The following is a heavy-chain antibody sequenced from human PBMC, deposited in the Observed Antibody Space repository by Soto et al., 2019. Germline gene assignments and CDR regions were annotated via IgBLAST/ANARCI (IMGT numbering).Heavy chain of an antibody. D-gene: IGHD2-2*02. V-gene: IGHV4-34*01. CDR2: INHSGST. CDR3: ASNRQLLYPYYYYGMDV. J-gene: IGHJ6*02. CDR1: GGSFSGYY. Sequence: SETLSLTCAVYGGSFSGYYWSWIRQPPGKGLEWIGEINHSGSTNYNPSPKSRVTISVDTSKNQFSLKLSSVTAADTAVYYCASNRQLLYPYYYYGMDVWGQGTTVTVSS.